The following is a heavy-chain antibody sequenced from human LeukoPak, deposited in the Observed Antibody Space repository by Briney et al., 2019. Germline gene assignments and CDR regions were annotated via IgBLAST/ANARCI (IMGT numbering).Heavy chain of an antibody. V-gene: IGHV4-59*01. CDR2: VTQTGIT. CDR3: ATGIDQRKTGF. J-gene: IGHJ1*01. CDR1: GGLLNYYY. D-gene: IGHD1-1*01. Sequence: ETLSLTCTVPGGLLNYYYWSWIRQSPTKGLEWMGYVTQTGITNYNPSLKSRVTMSVDKSKNQFSLRLTSVTAADTAVYYCATGIDQRKTGFWGQGTLVTVSS.